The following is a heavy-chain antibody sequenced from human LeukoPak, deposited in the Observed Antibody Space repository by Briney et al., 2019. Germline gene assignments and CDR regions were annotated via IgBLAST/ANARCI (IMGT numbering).Heavy chain of an antibody. Sequence: SETLSLTCTVSGGSISSSSYYWGWIRQPPGKGLEWIGSIYYSGSTYYNPSLKSRVTISVDTSKNQFSLKLSSVTAADTAVYYRARGVVITNDAFDIWGQGTMVTVSS. CDR1: GGSISSSSYY. D-gene: IGHD3-22*01. V-gene: IGHV4-39*07. CDR2: IYYSGST. J-gene: IGHJ3*02. CDR3: ARGVVITNDAFDI.